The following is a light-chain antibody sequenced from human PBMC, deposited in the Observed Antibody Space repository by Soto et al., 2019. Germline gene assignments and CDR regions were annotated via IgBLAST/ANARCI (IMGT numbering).Light chain of an antibody. V-gene: IGLV2-11*01. Sequence: QSALTQPRSMSGSPGQSVTISCSGTGSDIGSYDLVAWYQQHPDKAPKLIIYDVRKRPSGVPDRFSDSKSGSTASLTISGLQAEDEADYYCCSYAGDYSLVFGGGTKLTVL. CDR2: DVR. J-gene: IGLJ2*01. CDR1: GSDIGSYDL. CDR3: CSYAGDYSLV.